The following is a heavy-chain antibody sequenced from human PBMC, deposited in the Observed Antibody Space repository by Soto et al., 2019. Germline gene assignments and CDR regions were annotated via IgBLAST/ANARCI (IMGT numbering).Heavy chain of an antibody. CDR3: ARWILGYCSSTSCYEMGYYYYAMDV. Sequence: GGSLRLSCAASGFTFSSYSMNWVRQAPGKGLEWVSSISSSSSYICYADSVKGRFTISRDNAKNSLYLQMNSLRAEDTAVYYCARWILGYCSSTSCYEMGYYYYAMDVWGQGTTVTVSS. CDR2: ISSSSSYI. D-gene: IGHD2-2*01. J-gene: IGHJ6*02. V-gene: IGHV3-21*01. CDR1: GFTFSSYS.